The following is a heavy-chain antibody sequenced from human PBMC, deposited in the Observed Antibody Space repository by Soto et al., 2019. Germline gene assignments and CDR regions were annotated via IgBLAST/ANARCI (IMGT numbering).Heavy chain of an antibody. CDR1: GFTFSGYW. Sequence: GGSLRLSCEASGFTFSGYWMSWVRQAPGKGLEWVADIKHDGSVKFYVDSVKGRFTISRDNAKKLLYLQMSGLRAEDTALYYCARAPYINAWYRFDLWGQGTLVAVSS. CDR3: ARAPYINAWYRFDL. CDR2: IKHDGSVK. D-gene: IGHD6-13*01. V-gene: IGHV3-7*03. J-gene: IGHJ4*02.